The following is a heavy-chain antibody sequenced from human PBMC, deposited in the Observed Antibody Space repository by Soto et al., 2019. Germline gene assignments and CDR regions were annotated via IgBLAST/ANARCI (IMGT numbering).Heavy chain of an antibody. J-gene: IGHJ4*02. D-gene: IGHD2-15*01. CDR1: GFTFSGYA. Sequence: GGSLRLSCAASGFTFSGYAMGWVRQGPGKGLEWVAVVSIGGSTHYADSVRGRFTISRDNSKNTLSLQMNSLTAEDTAVYFCAKRRGAGGHFDYWGQGALVTVSS. CDR3: AKRRGAGGHFDY. V-gene: IGHV3-23*01. CDR2: VSIGGST.